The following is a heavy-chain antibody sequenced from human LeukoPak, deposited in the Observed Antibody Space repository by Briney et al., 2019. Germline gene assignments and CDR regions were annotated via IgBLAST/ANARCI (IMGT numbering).Heavy chain of an antibody. CDR1: GFTFSSYA. CDR3: AKYIVVIGGFGDPYFDY. J-gene: IGHJ4*02. Sequence: GGSLRLSCAASGFTFSSYAMSWVRQAPGKGLEWVSAISGSGGSTYYADSVKGRFTISRDNSKNTLYLQMNSLRAEDTAVYYCAKYIVVIGGFGDPYFDYWGQGTLVTVSS. V-gene: IGHV3-23*01. CDR2: ISGSGGST. D-gene: IGHD3-10*01.